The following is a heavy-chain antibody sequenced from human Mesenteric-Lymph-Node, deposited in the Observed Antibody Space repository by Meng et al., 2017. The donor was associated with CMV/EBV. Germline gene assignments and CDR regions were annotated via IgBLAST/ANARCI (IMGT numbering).Heavy chain of an antibody. V-gene: IGHV4-61*03. J-gene: IGHJ3*02. D-gene: IGHD2-2*02. Sequence: GSLRLSCTVSGSSVSSGSSFWSWIRQPPGKGLEWIGDIYYRGSTNYNPSLKSRVTISVDTSMTHVSLQLTSVTAADTAVYYCARRGHLAYTFDIWGQGTMVTVSS. CDR3: ARRGHLAYTFDI. CDR2: IYYRGST. CDR1: GSSVSSGSSF.